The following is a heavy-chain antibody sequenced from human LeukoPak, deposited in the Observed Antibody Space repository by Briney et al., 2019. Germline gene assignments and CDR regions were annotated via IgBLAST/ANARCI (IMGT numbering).Heavy chain of an antibody. D-gene: IGHD4-17*01. J-gene: IGHJ2*01. CDR3: AREAYGDYVSGWYFDL. V-gene: IGHV4-59*01. Sequence: PSETLSLTCTVSGGSISSYYWSWIRQPPGKGLEWIGYIYYSGSTNYNPSLKSRVTISVDTSKNQFSLKLSSVTAADTAVYYCAREAYGDYVSGWYFDLWGRGTLVTVSS. CDR1: GGSISSYY. CDR2: IYYSGST.